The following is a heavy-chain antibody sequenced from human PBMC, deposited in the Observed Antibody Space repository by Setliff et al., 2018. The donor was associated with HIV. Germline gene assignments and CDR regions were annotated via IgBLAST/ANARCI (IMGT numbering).Heavy chain of an antibody. V-gene: IGHV5-51*01. D-gene: IGHD3-10*01. Sequence: GESLKISCRGSGYNFASHWIAWVRQMPGKGLEWMGIVYPDDSDSRYSPSFQGQVTLSADKSISTAYLQWSSLKASDTAMYYCARAGSFDPYYYMDVWGKGTTVTVSS. CDR2: VYPDDSDS. CDR3: ARAGSFDPYYYMDV. CDR1: GYNFASHW. J-gene: IGHJ6*03.